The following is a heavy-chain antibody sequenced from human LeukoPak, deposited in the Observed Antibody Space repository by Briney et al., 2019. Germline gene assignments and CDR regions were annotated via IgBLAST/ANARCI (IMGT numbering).Heavy chain of an antibody. CDR2: ISYDGSNK. CDR3: ARVSSSGWYFGY. V-gene: IGHV3-30*03. Sequence: GGSLRLSCAASGFTFNRYSMNWVRQAPGKGLEWVAVISYDGSNKYYADSVKGRFTISRDNSKNTLYLQMNSLRAEDTAVYYCARVSSSGWYFGYWGQGTLVTVSS. CDR1: GFTFNRYS. J-gene: IGHJ4*02. D-gene: IGHD6-19*01.